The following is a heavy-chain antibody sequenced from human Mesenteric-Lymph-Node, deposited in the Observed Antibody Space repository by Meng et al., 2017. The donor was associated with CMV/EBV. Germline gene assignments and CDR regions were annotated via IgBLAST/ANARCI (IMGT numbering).Heavy chain of an antibody. CDR2: ISPSSSTI. CDR3: ATSLSPGAAFDV. V-gene: IGHV3-48*04. Sequence: GESLKISCAAAGFTASTYSMSWVRQVPGKGLEWLSYISPSSSTIYYADSVKGRFTISRDNAKDSLYLQMTSLRSEDTAVYFCATSLSPGAAFDVWGQGTMVTVSS. J-gene: IGHJ3*01. D-gene: IGHD7-27*01. CDR1: GFTASTYS.